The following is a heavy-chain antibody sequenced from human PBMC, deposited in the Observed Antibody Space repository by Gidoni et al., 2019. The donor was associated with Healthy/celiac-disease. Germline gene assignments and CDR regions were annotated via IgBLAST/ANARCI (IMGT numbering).Heavy chain of an antibody. J-gene: IGHJ4*02. CDR3: ASTRYDSSGYYIQDY. CDR1: GGSFSGYY. CDR2: IKHSGST. V-gene: IGHV4-34*01. D-gene: IGHD3-22*01. Sequence: QVQPQQWGAGPLKPSETLSPICAVHGGSFSGYYCSWIRQPPGKGLEWIGEIKHSGSTNYNPSLKSRVTISVDTSKNQFSLKLSSVTAADTAVYYCASTRYDSSGYYIQDYWGQGTLVTVSS.